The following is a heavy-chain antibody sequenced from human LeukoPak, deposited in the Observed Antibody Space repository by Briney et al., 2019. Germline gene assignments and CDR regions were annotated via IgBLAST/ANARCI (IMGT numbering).Heavy chain of an antibody. CDR2: IYYSGST. CDR3: ARRLKGMAAIDRYFDY. Sequence: KASETLSLPCTVSGGFISSSSYYWGWIRQPPGKGLEWLGSIYYSGSTYYNPSLKIRVTISVDTYKNQFSQKLSSVTAADTAVYYCARRLKGMAAIDRYFDYWGQGTLVTVSS. V-gene: IGHV4-39*01. CDR1: GGFISSSSYY. J-gene: IGHJ4*02. D-gene: IGHD5-24*01.